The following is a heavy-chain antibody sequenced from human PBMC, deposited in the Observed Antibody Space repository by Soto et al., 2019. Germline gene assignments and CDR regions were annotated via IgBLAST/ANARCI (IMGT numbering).Heavy chain of an antibody. V-gene: IGHV3-49*04. J-gene: IGHJ4*02. CDR3: TRDPYSGSFNPYYFDY. Sequence: GGSLRLSCTASGFTFGDYAMSWVRQAPGKGLEWVGFIRSKAYGGTTEYAASVKGRFTISRDDSKSIAYLQMNSLKTEDTAVYYCTRDPYSGSFNPYYFDYWGQGTLVTVSS. CDR2: IRSKAYGGTT. CDR1: GFTFGDYA. D-gene: IGHD1-26*01.